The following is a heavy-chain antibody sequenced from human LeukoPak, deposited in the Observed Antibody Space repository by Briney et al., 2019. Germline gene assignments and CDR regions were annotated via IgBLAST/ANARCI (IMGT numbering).Heavy chain of an antibody. CDR2: IWYNGSNK. CDR1: GFTFSSYG. D-gene: IGHD4-17*01. V-gene: IGHV3-33*01. Sequence: GGSLRLSWAASGFTFSSYGMHWVRQAPGKGLEWVAVIWYNGSNKYYADSVKGRFTISRDNSKNTLYLQMNSLRAEDTAVYYCARYMTTVTSYYSSGMDVWGQGTTVTVSS. CDR3: ARYMTTVTSYYSSGMDV. J-gene: IGHJ6*02.